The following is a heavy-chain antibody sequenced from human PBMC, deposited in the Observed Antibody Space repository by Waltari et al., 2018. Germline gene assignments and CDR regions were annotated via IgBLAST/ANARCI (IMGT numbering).Heavy chain of an antibody. Sequence: EVQLLASGGGQVSPGGSLRLSCAASGFSFRERPMHWVRQAPGKGLVWVSRIPTDESGTNYADFVKGRFTISRDDTKNTLFLQMNSLRDDDSAVYYCVRDRNWGLDYWGQGTLVTVSS. CDR3: VRDRNWGLDY. J-gene: IGHJ4*02. V-gene: IGHV3-74*01. CDR2: IPTDESGT. CDR1: GFSFRERP. D-gene: IGHD3-16*01.